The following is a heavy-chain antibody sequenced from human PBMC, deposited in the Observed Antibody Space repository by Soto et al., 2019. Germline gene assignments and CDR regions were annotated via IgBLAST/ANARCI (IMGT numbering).Heavy chain of an antibody. CDR3: ARHAPGTYYNAYDY. Sequence: SETLSLTCTVSGDSITSRSYYWGWIRRPPGKGLEWIGSTQYSGSTYYNPSLKSRVTIFVDTSNNQFSLNLSSVAAADTAVYYCARHAPGTYYNAYDYWGLGTLVTVSS. J-gene: IGHJ4*02. D-gene: IGHD3-10*01. CDR2: TQYSGST. V-gene: IGHV4-39*01. CDR1: GDSITSRSYY.